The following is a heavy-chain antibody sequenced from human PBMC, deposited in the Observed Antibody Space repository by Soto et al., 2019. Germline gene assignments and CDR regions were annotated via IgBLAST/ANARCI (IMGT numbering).Heavy chain of an antibody. V-gene: IGHV1-18*01. D-gene: IGHD3-10*01. CDR2: ISGYNAKR. J-gene: IGHJ4*02. Sequence: IQLVQSGAEVKRPGASVKISCKASGYTFNTFGISWGRQAPGQGLEWKGCISGYNAKRDYSRKLQGRLTLTTGPPTNTSYMELRSLTSDDTAVYYGARGWGNYYGVHDYWGQGTLVTVAA. CDR1: GYTFNTFG. CDR3: ARGWGNYYGVHDY.